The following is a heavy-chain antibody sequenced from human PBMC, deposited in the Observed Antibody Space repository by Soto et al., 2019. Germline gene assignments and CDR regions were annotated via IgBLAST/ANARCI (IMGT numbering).Heavy chain of an antibody. V-gene: IGHV3-30-3*01. CDR2: ISYDGSNK. D-gene: IGHD3-22*01. J-gene: IGHJ4*02. CDR1: GFTFSSYA. Sequence: GGSLRLSCAASGFTFSSYAMHWVRQAPGKGLEWVAVISYDGSNKYYADSVKGRFTISRDNSKNTLYLQMNSLRAEDTAVYYCARVMYYYDSSGKGPFDYWGQGTLVTVSS. CDR3: ARVMYYYDSSGKGPFDY.